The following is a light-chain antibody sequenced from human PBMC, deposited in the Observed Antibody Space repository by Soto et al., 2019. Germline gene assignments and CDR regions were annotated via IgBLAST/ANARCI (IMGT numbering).Light chain of an antibody. CDR3: LLSYSGALYV. CDR2: DTS. CDR1: TGAVTSGHY. J-gene: IGLJ1*01. V-gene: IGLV7-46*01. Sequence: QAVVTQEPSLTVSPGGTVTLPCGSSTGAVTSGHYPYWFQQKPGQAPRTLIYDTSNKHSWTPARFSGSLLGGKAALTLSGAQPEDEAEYYCLLSYSGALYVFGTGTK.